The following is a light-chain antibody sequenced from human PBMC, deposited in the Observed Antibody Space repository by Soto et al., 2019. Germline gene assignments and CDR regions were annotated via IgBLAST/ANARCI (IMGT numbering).Light chain of an antibody. V-gene: IGLV2-8*01. CDR3: SSFAGSNIYV. J-gene: IGLJ1*01. Sequence: QSVLTQPPSASGSPGQSVTISCTGTSSDVGGYYYVSWYQHHPGKAPKLIIYEVSKRPSGVPHRFSGSKSGNTASLTVSGLQTEDEADYYCSSFAGSNIYVFGTGTKLTAL. CDR1: SSDVGGYYY. CDR2: EVS.